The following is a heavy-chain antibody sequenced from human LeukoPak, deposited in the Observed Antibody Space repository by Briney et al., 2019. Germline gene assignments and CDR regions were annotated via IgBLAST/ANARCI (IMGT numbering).Heavy chain of an antibody. J-gene: IGHJ4*02. CDR2: IRSSSSYI. D-gene: IGHD1-26*01. CDR1: GFTFSNYA. Sequence: PGGSLRLSCAASGFTFSNYAVSWVRQDPGKGLEWVASIRSSSSYIYYADSVKGRFTISRDNAKNSLYLQMNSLRAEDTAVYYCARDFPGQEWTLGATDYWGQGTLVTVSS. V-gene: IGHV3-21*01. CDR3: ARDFPGQEWTLGATDY.